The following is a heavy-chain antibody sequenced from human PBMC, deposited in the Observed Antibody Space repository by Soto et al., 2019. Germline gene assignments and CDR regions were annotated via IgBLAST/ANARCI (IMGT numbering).Heavy chain of an antibody. V-gene: IGHV1-8*01. CDR1: GYTFTSYD. Sequence: QVQLVQSGAEVKKPGASVKVSCKASGYTFTSYDINWVRQATGQGLEWMGWMNPNSGNTGYAQKFQGRVTMTRNTXISTAYMELGSLRSEDTAVYYCARRGYSSSWYYYYYYGMDVWGQGTTVTVSS. CDR2: MNPNSGNT. CDR3: ARRGYSSSWYYYYYYGMDV. J-gene: IGHJ6*02. D-gene: IGHD6-13*01.